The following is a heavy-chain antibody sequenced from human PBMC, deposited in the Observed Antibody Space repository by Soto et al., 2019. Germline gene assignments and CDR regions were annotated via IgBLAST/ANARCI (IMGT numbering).Heavy chain of an antibody. V-gene: IGHV3-33*01. D-gene: IGHD4-17*01. CDR3: ARGTVHFDY. J-gene: IGHJ4*02. CDR1: GFTFNTYG. Sequence: QVQLMESGGGVVQPGRSLRLSCAASGFTFNTYGIHWVCQAPGKGLEWVAVIWYAGSNKYYADSVKGRFTISRDNSKNTLYLQMNSLRAEDTAVYYCARGTVHFDYWGQGTLVTVSS. CDR2: IWYAGSNK.